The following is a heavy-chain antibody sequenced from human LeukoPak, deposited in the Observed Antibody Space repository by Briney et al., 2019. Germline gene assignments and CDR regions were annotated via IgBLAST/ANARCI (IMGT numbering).Heavy chain of an antibody. V-gene: IGHV3-30*18. D-gene: IGHD3-10*01. CDR2: ISYDGSNK. CDR3: AKDFLRSGSPKDYFDY. Sequence: GGSLRLSCAASGFTFSSYCMHWVRQAPGKGLEWVAVISYDGSNKYYADSVKGRFTISRDNSKNTLYLQMNSLRAEDTAVYYCAKDFLRSGSPKDYFDYWGQGTLVTVSS. CDR1: GFTFSSYC. J-gene: IGHJ4*02.